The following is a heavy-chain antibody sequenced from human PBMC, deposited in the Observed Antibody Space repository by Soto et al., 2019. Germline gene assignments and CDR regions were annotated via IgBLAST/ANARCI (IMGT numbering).Heavy chain of an antibody. D-gene: IGHD3-3*01. CDR1: GGSISSGCYY. Sequence: QVQLQESGPGLVKPAQTLSLTCTVSGGSISSGCYYWSCIRQHPGKGLAWIGYIYYSGSTYYNPSLKSRVTISVDTSKNQFSLKLSSVTAADTAVYYCARESPEYDFVNCFDPWGQGTLVTGSS. CDR3: ARESPEYDFVNCFDP. V-gene: IGHV4-31*03. CDR2: IYYSGST. J-gene: IGHJ5*02.